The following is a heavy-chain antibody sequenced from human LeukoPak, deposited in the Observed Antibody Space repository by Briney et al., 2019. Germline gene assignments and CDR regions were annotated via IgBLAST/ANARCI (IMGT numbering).Heavy chain of an antibody. J-gene: IGHJ1*01. CDR1: GGTFTSYA. Sequence: SVKVSCKASGGTFTSYAISWVRQAPGQGLEWMGGIIPIFGTANYAQKFQGRVTITTDESTSTAYMELSSLRSEDTAVYYCARGGDSSGYYYVPEYFQHWGQGTLVTVSS. D-gene: IGHD3-22*01. CDR2: IIPIFGTA. V-gene: IGHV1-69*05. CDR3: ARGGDSSGYYYVPEYFQH.